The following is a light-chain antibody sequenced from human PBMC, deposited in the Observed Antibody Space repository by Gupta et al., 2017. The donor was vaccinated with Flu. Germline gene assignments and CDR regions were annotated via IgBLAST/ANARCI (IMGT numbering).Light chain of an antibody. CDR2: EVT. CDR1: SSGVASYNH. V-gene: IGLV2-14*01. CDR3: IAFTNSNTLV. Sequence: TSSGVASYNHVSWYQQHPGKAPNLILFEVTNRPSGISNRFSGSKSGNTASLTISGLQPEDEADYYCIAFTNSNTLVFGGGTKVIVL. J-gene: IGLJ3*02.